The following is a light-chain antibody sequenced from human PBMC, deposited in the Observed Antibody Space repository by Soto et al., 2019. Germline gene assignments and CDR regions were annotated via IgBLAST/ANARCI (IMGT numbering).Light chain of an antibody. CDR3: QTWCSGTHVV. J-gene: IGLJ2*01. Sequence: QSVLTQSPSASASLGASVKLTCTLSRGHSSYAIAWHQQQAEKGPRYLMKLTGDGSHSKGDGIPDRFSGSSSGAERYLTISSLQSEDEADYYCQTWCSGTHVVFGGGTKLTVL. CDR2: LTGDGSH. V-gene: IGLV4-69*01. CDR1: RGHSSYA.